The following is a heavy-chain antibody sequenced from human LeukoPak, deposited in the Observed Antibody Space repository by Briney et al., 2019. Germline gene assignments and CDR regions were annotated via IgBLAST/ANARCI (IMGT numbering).Heavy chain of an antibody. Sequence: SGTLSLTCAVSGGSISSSNWWSWVRQPPGKGLEWIGRIYTSGSTNYNPSLKSRVTISVDTSKNQFSLKLSSVTAADTAVYYCARHGTNYYDILTGYDYWGQGTLVTVSS. J-gene: IGHJ4*02. CDR2: IYTSGST. CDR1: GGSISSSNW. D-gene: IGHD3-9*01. CDR3: ARHGTNYYDILTGYDY. V-gene: IGHV4-4*02.